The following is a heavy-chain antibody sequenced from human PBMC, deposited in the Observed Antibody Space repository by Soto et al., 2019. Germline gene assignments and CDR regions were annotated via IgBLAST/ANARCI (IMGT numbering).Heavy chain of an antibody. Sequence: SETLSLTCAVYGGSFSGYYWSWIRQPPGKGLEWIGEINHSGSTNYNPSLKSRVTISVDTSKNQFSLKLSSVTAADTAVYYCSRAGGSMVRGVIDPWGQGTLVTVSS. CDR1: GGSFSGYY. CDR2: INHSGST. D-gene: IGHD3-10*01. J-gene: IGHJ5*02. CDR3: SRAGGSMVRGVIDP. V-gene: IGHV4-34*01.